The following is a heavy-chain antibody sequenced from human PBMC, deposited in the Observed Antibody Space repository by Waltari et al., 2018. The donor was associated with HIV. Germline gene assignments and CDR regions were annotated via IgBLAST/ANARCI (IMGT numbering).Heavy chain of an antibody. Sequence: QVRLQESGPGLVKPSETLSLTCSVSGSSISSRYYWGWIRQAPGKGLEWIESIYRTGTTYYNPSLKSRVSVSLNMSKNQFSLKLSSVTAADTAVYYCARDQDYYDSSGYTCYAFDPWGQGTMVIVSS. V-gene: IGHV4-38-2*02. J-gene: IGHJ3*01. CDR3: ARDQDYYDSSGYTCYAFDP. D-gene: IGHD3-22*01. CDR1: GSSISSRYY. CDR2: IYRTGTT.